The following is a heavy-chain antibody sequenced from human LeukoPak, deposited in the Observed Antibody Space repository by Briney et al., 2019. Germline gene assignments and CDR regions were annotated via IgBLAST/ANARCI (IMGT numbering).Heavy chain of an antibody. CDR3: ATFRFGEFSFDY. V-gene: IGHV4-59*01. D-gene: IGHD3-10*01. Sequence: ASETLSLTCTVSGGSISSYYWSWIRQPPGKGLEWIGYIYYSGSTNYNPSLKSRVTISVDTSKNQFSLKLSSVTAADTAVYYRATFRFGEFSFDYWGQGTLVTVSS. J-gene: IGHJ4*02. CDR2: IYYSGST. CDR1: GGSISSYY.